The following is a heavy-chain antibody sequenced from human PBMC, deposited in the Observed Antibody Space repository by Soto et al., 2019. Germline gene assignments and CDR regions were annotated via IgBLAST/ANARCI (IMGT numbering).Heavy chain of an antibody. CDR2: ISGSGGST. Sequence: PGGSLRLSCAASGFTFSSYAMSWVRQAPGKGLEWVSAISGSGGSTYYADSVKGRFTISRDNSKNTLYLQMNSLRAEDTAVYYCAKDRGLTYYYDSSGYYYNYWGQGTLVTVSS. J-gene: IGHJ4*02. CDR1: GFTFSSYA. V-gene: IGHV3-23*01. CDR3: AKDRGLTYYYDSSGYYYNY. D-gene: IGHD3-22*01.